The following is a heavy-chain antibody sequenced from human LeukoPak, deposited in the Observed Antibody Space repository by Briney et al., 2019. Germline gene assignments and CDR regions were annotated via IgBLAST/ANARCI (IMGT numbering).Heavy chain of an antibody. J-gene: IGHJ4*02. V-gene: IGHV3-30-3*01. Sequence: GGSLRLSCAASGFTFSSYAMHWVRQAPGKGLEWVAVISYDGSNKYYADSVKGRFTISRDNSKNTLYLQMNSLRAEDTAVYYCARESGWPYFDWLDTDQGVGFDYWGQGTLVTVSS. CDR1: GFTFSSYA. D-gene: IGHD3-9*01. CDR3: ARESGWPYFDWLDTDQGVGFDY. CDR2: ISYDGSNK.